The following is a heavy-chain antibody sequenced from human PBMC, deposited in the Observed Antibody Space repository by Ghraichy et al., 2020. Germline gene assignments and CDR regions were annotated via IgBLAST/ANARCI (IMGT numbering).Heavy chain of an antibody. Sequence: GGSLRLSCAASGFTFSNAWMNWVRQAPGKGLEWVGRIKSKVDGGTTDYAAPVKARISISRDDSKNTVYLQMNSLKAEDTAVYYCATGGYFLDYWGQGTLVTVSS. CDR1: GFTFSNAW. CDR3: ATGGYFLDY. J-gene: IGHJ4*02. V-gene: IGHV3-15*01. CDR2: IKSKVDGGTT. D-gene: IGHD3-22*01.